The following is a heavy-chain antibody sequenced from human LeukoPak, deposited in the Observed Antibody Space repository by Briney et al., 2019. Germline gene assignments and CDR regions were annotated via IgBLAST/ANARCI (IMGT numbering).Heavy chain of an antibody. CDR3: AHSGSYHDY. D-gene: IGHD1-26*01. J-gene: IGHJ4*02. Sequence: GGSLRLSCAASGFTFSSYWMSWVRQAPGKGLEWVANIKQDGSEKHYVDSVKGRFTISRDNAKNSLYLQMNSLRAEDTAVYHCAHSGSYHDYWGQGALVTVSS. CDR1: GFTFSSYW. V-gene: IGHV3-7*01. CDR2: IKQDGSEK.